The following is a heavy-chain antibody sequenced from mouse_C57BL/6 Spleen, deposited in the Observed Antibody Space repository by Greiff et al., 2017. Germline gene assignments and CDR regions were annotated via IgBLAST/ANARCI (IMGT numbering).Heavy chain of an antibody. CDR3: ARRNGNYVLDY. J-gene: IGHJ2*01. V-gene: IGHV1-66*01. Sequence: QVQLQQSGPELVKPGASVKISCKASGYSFTSYYIHWVKQRPGQGLEWIGWIYPGSGNTKYNEKFKGKATLTADTSSSTAYMQLGSLTSEGSAVXYCARRNGNYVLDYWGQGTTLTVSS. D-gene: IGHD2-1*01. CDR1: GYSFTSYY. CDR2: IYPGSGNT.